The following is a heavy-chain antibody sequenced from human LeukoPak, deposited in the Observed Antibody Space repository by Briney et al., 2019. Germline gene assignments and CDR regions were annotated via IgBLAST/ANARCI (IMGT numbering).Heavy chain of an antibody. CDR2: FYNSGTT. CDR1: GGSINNYY. CDR3: ARVQRTEEGGYSYYYIDV. J-gene: IGHJ6*03. V-gene: IGHV4-59*08. Sequence: KPSETLSLTCTVSGGSINNYYWSWIRQPPGMGLEYIGCFYNSGTTNYHPSLKSRVTISVDTSKNQISLNLRSVTAADTAVYYCARVQRTEEGGYSYYYIDVWGKGTTVTVSS. D-gene: IGHD1-26*01.